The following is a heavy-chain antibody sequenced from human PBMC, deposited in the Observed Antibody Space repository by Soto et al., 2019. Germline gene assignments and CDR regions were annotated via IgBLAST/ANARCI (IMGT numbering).Heavy chain of an antibody. CDR1: GYTFTGYY. D-gene: IGHD2-15*01. CDR2: INPNSGGT. CDR3: ARQRYCSGGSCYTHFDY. J-gene: IGHJ4*02. Sequence: QVQLVQSGAEVKKPGASVKVSCKASGYTFTGYYMHWVRQAPGQGLEWVGWINPNSGGTNYAQKFQGWVTMTRDTSISTAYMELSRLRSDDTAVYYCARQRYCSGGSCYTHFDYWGQGTLVTVSS. V-gene: IGHV1-2*04.